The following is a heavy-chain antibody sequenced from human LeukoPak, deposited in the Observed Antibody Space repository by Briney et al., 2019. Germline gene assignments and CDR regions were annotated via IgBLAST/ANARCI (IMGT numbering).Heavy chain of an antibody. D-gene: IGHD6-19*01. CDR3: ARAYSSGWPFDY. Sequence: GGSLRLSCAASGFTFSSYAMHWVRQAPGKGLVWVSRINSDGRSTSYADSVKGRFTISRDNAKNTLYLQMNSLRAEDTAVFYCARAYSSGWPFDYWGRGTLVTVSS. CDR2: INSDGRST. J-gene: IGHJ4*02. V-gene: IGHV3-74*01. CDR1: GFTFSSYA.